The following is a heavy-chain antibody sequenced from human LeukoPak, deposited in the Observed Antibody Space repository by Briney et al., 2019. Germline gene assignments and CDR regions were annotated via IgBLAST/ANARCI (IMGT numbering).Heavy chain of an antibody. V-gene: IGHV4-59*02. J-gene: IGHJ4*02. CDR1: GGSVSSYC. Sequence: SETLSLTCTVSGGSVSSYCWSWIRQSPGKGLEWTGYIHHSGGTNYNPSLKSRAAISVETSKNQFSLKLRSVTAADTAVYYCARDGASGVDIVAHTFDYWGQGTLVTVSS. CDR2: IHHSGGT. D-gene: IGHD5-12*01. CDR3: ARDGASGVDIVAHTFDY.